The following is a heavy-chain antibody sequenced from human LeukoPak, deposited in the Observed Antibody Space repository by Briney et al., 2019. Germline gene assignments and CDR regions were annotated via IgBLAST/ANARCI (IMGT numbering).Heavy chain of an antibody. Sequence: ASVKVSCKASGYTFSSYGISWVRHAPGQGLELMGWISAYNGNTNYAQTLQGRVTMTTDTSTSTAYMELRSLRPDDTAVYYCARDRGSGWFIYWGQGTLVSVSS. CDR3: ARDRGSGWFIY. V-gene: IGHV1-18*01. CDR2: ISAYNGNT. CDR1: GYTFSSYG. D-gene: IGHD6-19*01. J-gene: IGHJ4*02.